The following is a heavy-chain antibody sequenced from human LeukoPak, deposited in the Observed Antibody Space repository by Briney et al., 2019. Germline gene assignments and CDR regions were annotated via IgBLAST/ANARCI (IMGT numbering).Heavy chain of an antibody. CDR3: ARDKNNRILMPRVDAFDF. V-gene: IGHV3-48*03. J-gene: IGHJ3*01. CDR2: ISGTGSTR. D-gene: IGHD1-14*01. Sequence: PPGGSLRLSCAASGFTFSSYEMNWVRQAPGKGLGWVSYISGTGSTRYYADSVKGRFTISRDNAQNALYLQMNSLRAEDTAVYFCARDKNNRILMPRVDAFDFWGQGTMVTVSS. CDR1: GFTFSSYE.